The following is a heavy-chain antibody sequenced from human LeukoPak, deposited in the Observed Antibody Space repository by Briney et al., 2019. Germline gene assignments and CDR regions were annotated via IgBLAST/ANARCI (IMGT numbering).Heavy chain of an antibody. CDR2: IYSSGTT. V-gene: IGHV4-59*11. CDR1: GGSISSHY. D-gene: IGHD2-2*01. Sequence: SETLPLTCTVSGGSISSHYWSWIRQPPGKGLEWIGYIYSSGTTKYNPSLMSRVTISVDTTKNQFSLRLNSVTAADTAVYYCAREIVVPAAPYYYSMDVWGQGTSVTVSS. J-gene: IGHJ6*02. CDR3: AREIVVPAAPYYYSMDV.